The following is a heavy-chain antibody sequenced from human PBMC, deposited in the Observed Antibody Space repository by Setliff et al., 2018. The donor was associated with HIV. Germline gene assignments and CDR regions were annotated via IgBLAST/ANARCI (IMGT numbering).Heavy chain of an antibody. CDR3: ARSPGLYGSGSYNWFDP. J-gene: IGHJ5*02. CDR2: IYYSGST. D-gene: IGHD3-10*01. CDR1: GGSISSHY. V-gene: IGHV4-59*08. Sequence: KTSETLSLTCTVSGGSISSHYWSWIRQPPGKGLEWIGYIYYSGSTNYNPSLKSRVTISVDTSKNQFSLKLSSVTAADTAVYYCARSPGLYGSGSYNWFDPWGQGTLVTVSS.